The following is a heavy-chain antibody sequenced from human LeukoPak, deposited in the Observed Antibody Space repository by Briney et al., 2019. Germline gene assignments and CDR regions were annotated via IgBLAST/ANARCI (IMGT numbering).Heavy chain of an antibody. CDR1: GFTFSSYS. CDR2: ISSSSSYI. CDR3: ARGTLNIPGEQGAFDY. Sequence: PGGSLRLSCAASGFTFSSYSMNWVRQAPGKGLEWVSSISSSSSYIYYADSVKGRFTISRDNARKSLYLEMNSLRAEDTAVYYCARGTLNIPGEQGAFDYWGQGTLVTVSS. V-gene: IGHV3-21*01. D-gene: IGHD1-14*01. J-gene: IGHJ4*02.